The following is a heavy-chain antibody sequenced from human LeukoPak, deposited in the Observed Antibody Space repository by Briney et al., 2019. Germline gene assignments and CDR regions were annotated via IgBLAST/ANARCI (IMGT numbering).Heavy chain of an antibody. CDR1: GYTFTGYY. J-gene: IGHJ6*02. V-gene: IGHV1-2*02. D-gene: IGHD4-17*01. Sequence: ASVKVSCKASGYTFTGYYMHWVRQAPGQGLEWMGWINPNSGGTNYAQKFQGRVTMTRDTSISTAYMELSRLRSDDTAVYYCARPEYGGNYYYYGMDVWGQGTTVTVSS. CDR2: INPNSGGT. CDR3: ARPEYGGNYYYYGMDV.